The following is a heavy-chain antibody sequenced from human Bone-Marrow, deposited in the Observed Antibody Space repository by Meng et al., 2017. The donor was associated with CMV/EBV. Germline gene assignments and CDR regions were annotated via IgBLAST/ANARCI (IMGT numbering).Heavy chain of an antibody. CDR1: GFTVSTYG. J-gene: IGHJ6*03. CDR3: AKGSHSSYYYYSFDV. D-gene: IGHD3-22*01. Sequence: GESLKISCAASGFTVSTYGMHWGRQAPGKGLEWLSFIRYDGSNKYYADSVKGRFTISRDNSKNTLCLQMNSLRVEDTAVYYCAKGSHSSYYYYSFDVWGQGTTVTVSS. V-gene: IGHV3-30*02. CDR2: IRYDGSNK.